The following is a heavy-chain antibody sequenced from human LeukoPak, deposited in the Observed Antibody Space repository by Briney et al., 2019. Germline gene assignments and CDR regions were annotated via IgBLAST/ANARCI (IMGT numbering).Heavy chain of an antibody. J-gene: IGHJ4*02. D-gene: IGHD2-21*02. CDR1: GFAVSSNY. CDR2: IYSGGST. V-gene: IGHV3-53*01. Sequence: GGSLRLSCAASGFAVSSNYMNWVRQAPGKGLEWVSVIYSGGSTYYADSVKGRFTISRDNSKDTLFLQMHSLRPGDTAVYYCVREDTPATANYWGQGTLVTISS. CDR3: VREDTPATANY.